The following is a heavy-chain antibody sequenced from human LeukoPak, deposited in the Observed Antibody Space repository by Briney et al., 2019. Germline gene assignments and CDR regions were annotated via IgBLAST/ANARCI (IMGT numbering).Heavy chain of an antibody. V-gene: IGHV4-38-2*01. J-gene: IGHJ3*02. Sequence: KTSETLSLTCAVSGYSISSGYYWGWIRQPPGKGLEWIGSISHSGSTYYKPSLKSRVTISVDTSKNQFSLQLSSVTAADTAVYYCARCRSSGWYDAFDIWGQGKMVTVSS. D-gene: IGHD6-19*01. CDR3: ARCRSSGWYDAFDI. CDR2: ISHSGST. CDR1: GYSISSGYY.